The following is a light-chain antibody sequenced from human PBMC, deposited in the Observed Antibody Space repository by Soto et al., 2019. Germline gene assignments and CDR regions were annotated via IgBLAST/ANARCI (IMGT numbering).Light chain of an antibody. V-gene: IGKV3-11*01. CDR2: EAS. Sequence: EIVLTQSPATLSLSPGERATLSCRASESVSTSLAWYQQKPGQAPRLLIYEASSRATGIPARFSGGGSGTDFTLPITRLEPADVAVYYCQQPCNWPCIFGQGTKVEI. J-gene: IGKJ1*01. CDR1: ESVSTS. CDR3: QQPCNWPCI.